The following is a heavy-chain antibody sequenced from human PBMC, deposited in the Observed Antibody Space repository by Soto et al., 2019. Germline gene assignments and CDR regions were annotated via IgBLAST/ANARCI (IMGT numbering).Heavy chain of an antibody. CDR1: GYTFTSYG. CDR3: ARWGRIGRLRLGELSLSKTPLDY. V-gene: IGHV1-18*01. J-gene: IGHJ4*02. D-gene: IGHD3-16*02. CDR2: ISAYNGNT. Sequence: VASVKVSCKASGYTFTSYGISWVRQAPGQGLEWMGWISAYNGNTNYAQKLQGRVTMTTDTSTSTAYMELRSLRSDDTAVYYCARWGRIGRLRLGELSLSKTPLDYWGQGTLVTVSS.